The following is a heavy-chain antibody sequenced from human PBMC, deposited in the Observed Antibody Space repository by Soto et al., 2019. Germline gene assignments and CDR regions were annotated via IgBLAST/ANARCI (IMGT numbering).Heavy chain of an antibody. V-gene: IGHV3-23*01. Sequence: GGSLRLSCAASGFTFSSHGMSWVRQAPGKGLEWVSGISGSGKNTYYADSVKGRFSISRDNSKNTLYLELNNLSAEDTAVYHCAKNQGVELVPLATVDWFDPWGQGSVVTVSS. J-gene: IGHJ5*02. CDR3: AKNQGVELVPLATVDWFDP. CDR2: ISGSGKNT. CDR1: GFTFSSHG. D-gene: IGHD1-26*01.